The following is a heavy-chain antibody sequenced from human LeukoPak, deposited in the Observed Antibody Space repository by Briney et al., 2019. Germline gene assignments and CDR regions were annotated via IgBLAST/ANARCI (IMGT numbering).Heavy chain of an antibody. CDR1: GYTFTSYG. V-gene: IGHV1-18*01. J-gene: IGHJ4*02. D-gene: IGHD3-22*01. Sequence: ASVKVSCKASGYTFTSYGISWVRQAPGQGLEWMGWISAYNGNTNYAQKLQGRVTMTTDTSTSTAYMELRSLRSDDTAVYYCARDTRYYDSSGFLFDYWGQGTLVTVSS. CDR3: ARDTRYYDSSGFLFDY. CDR2: ISAYNGNT.